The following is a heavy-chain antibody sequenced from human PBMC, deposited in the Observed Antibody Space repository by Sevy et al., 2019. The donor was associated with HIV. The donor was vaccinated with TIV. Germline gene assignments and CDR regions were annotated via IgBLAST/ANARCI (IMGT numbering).Heavy chain of an antibody. Sequence: ETLSLTCAVYGGSFSGYYWSWIRQPPGKGLEWTGEINHSGSTNYNPSLKSRVTISVDTSKNQFSLKLSSVTAADTAVYYCARVAVRCLGWALCGMDVWGQGTTVTVSS. CDR2: INHSGST. CDR3: ARVAVRCLGWALCGMDV. CDR1: GGSFSGYY. D-gene: IGHD4-17*01. J-gene: IGHJ6*02. V-gene: IGHV4-34*01.